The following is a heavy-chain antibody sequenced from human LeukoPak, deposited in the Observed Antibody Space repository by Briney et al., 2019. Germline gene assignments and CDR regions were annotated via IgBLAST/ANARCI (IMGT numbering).Heavy chain of an antibody. V-gene: IGHV3-30*03. CDR1: GFTFSSYG. J-gene: IGHJ4*02. CDR3: ARDLSGGVVFLD. D-gene: IGHD3-3*01. Sequence: GRSLRLSCAASGFTFSSYGMHWVRQAPGKGLEWVAVISYDGSNKYYADSVKGRFTISRDNSKNTLYLQMNSLRAEDTAVYYCARDLSGGVVFLDWGQGTLVTVSS. CDR2: ISYDGSNK.